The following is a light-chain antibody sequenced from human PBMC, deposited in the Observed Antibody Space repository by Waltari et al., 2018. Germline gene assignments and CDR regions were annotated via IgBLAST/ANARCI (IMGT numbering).Light chain of an antibody. CDR1: SGSPSTPPY. Sequence: QTVVTQEPSLSVSPGGTVTLTCALSSGSPSTPPYATRYPQTPGQAPRTLVYKANARSSGVPDRFSGSILGNTAALTITGAQADDESDYYCALYMGSGIWVFGGGTRLTVL. CDR2: KAN. V-gene: IGLV8-61*01. CDR3: ALYMGSGIWV. J-gene: IGLJ3*02.